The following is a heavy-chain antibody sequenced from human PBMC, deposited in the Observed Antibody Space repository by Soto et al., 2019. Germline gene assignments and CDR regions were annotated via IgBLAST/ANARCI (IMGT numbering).Heavy chain of an antibody. V-gene: IGHV1-69*08. Sequence: QVQLVQSGAEVKKPGSSVKVSCKASGGTFSSYTISWVRQAPGQGLEWMGRIIPILGIANYAQKFQGRVTITADKSTSTAYMELSSLRSEDTAVYYCARDGVYGEPILPSARYGMDVWGQGTTVTVSS. CDR2: IIPILGIA. J-gene: IGHJ6*02. D-gene: IGHD4-17*01. CDR1: GGTFSSYT. CDR3: ARDGVYGEPILPSARYGMDV.